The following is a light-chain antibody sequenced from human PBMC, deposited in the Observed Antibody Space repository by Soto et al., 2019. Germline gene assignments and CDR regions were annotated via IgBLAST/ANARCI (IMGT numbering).Light chain of an antibody. CDR3: SSYTNSSTLGV. CDR2: DVS. CDR1: SSDVGGYNY. J-gene: IGLJ2*01. V-gene: IGLV2-14*01. Sequence: QPVLTQPASVSGSPGQSITISCTGTSSDVGGYNYVSWYQQHPGKAPKLMIYDVSNRPSGVSNRFSGSKSGNTASLTISGLQAEDEADYYCSSYTNSSTLGVFGGGTKLTVL.